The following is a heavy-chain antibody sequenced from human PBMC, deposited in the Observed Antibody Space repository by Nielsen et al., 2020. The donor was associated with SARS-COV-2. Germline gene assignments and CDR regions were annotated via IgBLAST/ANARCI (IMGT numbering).Heavy chain of an antibody. CDR3: ARKLGHGFDI. Sequence: SETLSLTCAVYGGSFSGYHWSWIRQSPGKGREWIGEINHSGSTNYNPSLKSRISISMDTSKNQFSLKLSSVSAADTAVYFCARKLGHGFDIWGQGTMVTVSS. CDR2: INHSGST. J-gene: IGHJ3*02. V-gene: IGHV4-34*10. CDR1: GGSFSGYH.